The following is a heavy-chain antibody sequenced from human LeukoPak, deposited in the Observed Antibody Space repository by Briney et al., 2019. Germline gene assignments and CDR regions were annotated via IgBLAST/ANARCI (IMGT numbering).Heavy chain of an antibody. CDR3: ATAPWYANWFDP. CDR1: GYTFTGYY. V-gene: IGHV1-2*04. D-gene: IGHD2-15*01. Sequence: GASVKVSCKDSGYTFTGYYMHWVRQAPGQGLEWMGWINPNSGGTNCAQKFQGWVTMTRDTSISTAYMELSRLRSDDTAVYYCATAPWYANWFDPWGQGTLVTVSS. CDR2: INPNSGGT. J-gene: IGHJ5*02.